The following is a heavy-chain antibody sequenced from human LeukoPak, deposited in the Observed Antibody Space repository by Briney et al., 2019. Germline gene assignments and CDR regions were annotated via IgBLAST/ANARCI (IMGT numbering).Heavy chain of an antibody. CDR3: AREDFRDHTTGFDS. CDR2: ISGSGGT. CDR1: GFTFSSYA. Sequence: GSLRLSCAASGFTFSSYAVSWVRQAPGRGLEWVSAISGSGGTYYIPSVKGRFIVSRDNSRNTLYLQLNSLRAEDTAIYYCAREDFRDHTTGFDSWGQGTLVTVSS. J-gene: IGHJ5*01. D-gene: IGHD1-1*01. V-gene: IGHV3-23*01.